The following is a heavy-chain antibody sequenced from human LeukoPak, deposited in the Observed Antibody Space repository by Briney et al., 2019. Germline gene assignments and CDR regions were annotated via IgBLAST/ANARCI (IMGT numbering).Heavy chain of an antibody. Sequence: ASVKVSCKASGYTFTGYYMHWVRQAPGQGLEWMGWINPNSGGTNYAQKFQGRVTMTRDTSISTAYMELSRLRSDDTAVYYCARAGYCSSTSCQQAAFDHWGQGTLVTVSS. J-gene: IGHJ5*02. CDR2: INPNSGGT. CDR1: GYTFTGYY. D-gene: IGHD2-2*01. CDR3: ARAGYCSSTSCQQAAFDH. V-gene: IGHV1-2*02.